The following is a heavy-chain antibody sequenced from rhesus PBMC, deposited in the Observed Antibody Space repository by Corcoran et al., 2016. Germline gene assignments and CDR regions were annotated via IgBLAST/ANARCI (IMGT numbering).Heavy chain of an antibody. CDR1: VGTLSSGYYY. CDR2: IYRNSEST. CDR3: ARATGGFVA. V-gene: IGHV4S12*01. Sequence: QVQLQESGPGVVQPSETLSLPCAVSVGTLSSGYYYWSWVSRPPGKGLEWIGGIYRNSESTNYNPSLKSRVTISKDTSKNQFSLKLSSVTATDTAVYYCARATGGFVAWGQGVLVTVSS. D-gene: IGHD2-15*01. J-gene: IGHJ4*01.